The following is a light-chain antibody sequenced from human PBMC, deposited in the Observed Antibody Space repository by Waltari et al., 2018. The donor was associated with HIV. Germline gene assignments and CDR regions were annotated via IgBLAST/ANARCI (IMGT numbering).Light chain of an antibody. CDR1: QSISTY. Sequence: DIPMTQSPSSLSASVGDRVTITCRASQSISTYLNWYQQKPGKAPKLLIYATSTLQSGVPSRFSGSGSGTDFSLTINSLQPEDFATYYCQQSYFTRTFGQGTKVEIK. CDR2: ATS. V-gene: IGKV1-39*01. CDR3: QQSYFTRT. J-gene: IGKJ1*01.